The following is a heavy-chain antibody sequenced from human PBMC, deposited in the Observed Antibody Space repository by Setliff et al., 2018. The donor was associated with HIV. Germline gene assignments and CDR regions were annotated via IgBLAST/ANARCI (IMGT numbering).Heavy chain of an antibody. D-gene: IGHD3-10*01. V-gene: IGHV3-23*01. CDR2: ISGSGHTT. CDR3: AKRYGTFGDLEGMDV. Sequence: SGGSLRLSCVASGFTFTSYAMSWVRQAPGKGLEWVSTISGSGHTTYYAESVKGRLTISRDNSQNTLYLQWNRLGTDDTAISFCAKRYGTFGDLEGMDVWGQGTAVTVSS. J-gene: IGHJ6*02. CDR1: GFTFTSYA.